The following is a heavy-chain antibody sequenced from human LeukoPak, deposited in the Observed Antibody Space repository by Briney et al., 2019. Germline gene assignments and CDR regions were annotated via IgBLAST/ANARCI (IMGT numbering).Heavy chain of an antibody. V-gene: IGHV3-49*03. Sequence: PGGSLRLSCTASGFTFGDYAMSWFRQAPGKGLEWVGFIRSKAYGGTTEYAASVKGRFTISRDDSKSIAYLQMNSLKTEDTAVYYCTGRIWLGGLLLTLNWGQGTLVTVSS. CDR3: TGRIWLGGLLLTLN. J-gene: IGHJ4*02. CDR1: GFTFGDYA. D-gene: IGHD3-10*01. CDR2: IRSKAYGGTT.